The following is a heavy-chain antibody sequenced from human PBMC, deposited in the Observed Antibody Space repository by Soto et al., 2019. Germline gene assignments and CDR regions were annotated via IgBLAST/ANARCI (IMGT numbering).Heavy chain of an antibody. CDR1: GFNFSSYA. V-gene: IGHV3-23*01. CDR2: ISGSGGST. Sequence: LRLSCADSGFNFSSYALSSVRQAPGKELERVSAISGSGGSTYYADSVKGRVTISRDNSKNTLYLQMNSLRAEDTAVYYCAKDRLRFLEWLAGGNYGMDVWRQGTTVAVTS. J-gene: IGHJ6*02. CDR3: AKDRLRFLEWLAGGNYGMDV. D-gene: IGHD3-3*01.